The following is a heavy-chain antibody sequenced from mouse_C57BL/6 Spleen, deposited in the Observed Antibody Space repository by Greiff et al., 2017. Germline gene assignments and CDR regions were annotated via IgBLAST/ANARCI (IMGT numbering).Heavy chain of an antibody. Sequence: QVQLQQSGAELVRPGASVTLSCKASGYTFTDYEMHWVKQTPVHGLEWIGAIDPETGGTAYNQKFKGKAILTADKSSSTSYMELRSLTSEDSAVYYCTRSVDGYSSLFAYWGQGTLVTVSA. CDR2: IDPETGGT. CDR1: GYTFTDYE. D-gene: IGHD2-3*01. J-gene: IGHJ3*01. CDR3: TRSVDGYSSLFAY. V-gene: IGHV1-15*01.